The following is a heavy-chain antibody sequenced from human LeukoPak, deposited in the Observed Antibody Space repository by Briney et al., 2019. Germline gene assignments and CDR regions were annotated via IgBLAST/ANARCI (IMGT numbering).Heavy chain of an antibody. D-gene: IGHD2-8*01. J-gene: IGHJ4*02. CDR3: ARGGVWYNSDVFDY. CDR2: IKQDGSEQ. Sequence: PGGSLRLSCAASTFTFSNYWMSWVRQAPGKGLEWVANIKQDGSEQYYVDSVKGRFTISRDNAKNSLHLQMNSLRAEDTAVYYCARGGVWYNSDVFDYWGQGTLVTVPS. V-gene: IGHV3-7*01. CDR1: TFTFSNYW.